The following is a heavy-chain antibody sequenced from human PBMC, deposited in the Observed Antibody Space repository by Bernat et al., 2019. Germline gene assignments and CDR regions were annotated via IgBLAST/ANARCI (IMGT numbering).Heavy chain of an antibody. CDR2: ISSSSSYI. CDR3: ARDRYDFWSGYYVDPGFDP. J-gene: IGHJ5*02. CDR1: GFTFSSYS. V-gene: IGHV3-21*01. D-gene: IGHD3-3*01. Sequence: VQLVESGGGLVKPGGSLRLSCAASGFTFSSYSMNWVRQAPGKGLEWVSSISSSSSYIYYADSVKGRFTISRDNAKNSLYLQMNSLRAEDTAVYYCARDRYDFWSGYYVDPGFDPWGQGTLVTVSS.